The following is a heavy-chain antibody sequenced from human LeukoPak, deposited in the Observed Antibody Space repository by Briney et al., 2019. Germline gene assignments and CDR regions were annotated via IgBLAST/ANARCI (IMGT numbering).Heavy chain of an antibody. CDR1: GFTFSGYA. V-gene: IGHV3-23*01. Sequence: VGSLRLSCAASGFTFSGYAMSWVRQAPGKGLEWISAISGSGGSTYYADSVKGRFTISRDNSKNTLYLQMNSLRAEDTAVFYCVKERNPYSSSWYSLHYMDVWGKGTTVTVSS. J-gene: IGHJ6*03. CDR2: ISGSGGST. CDR3: VKERNPYSSSWYSLHYMDV. D-gene: IGHD6-13*01.